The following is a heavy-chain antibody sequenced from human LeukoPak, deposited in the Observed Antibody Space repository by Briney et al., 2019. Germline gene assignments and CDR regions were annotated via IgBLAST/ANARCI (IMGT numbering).Heavy chain of an antibody. D-gene: IGHD2-2*01. J-gene: IGHJ3*02. CDR1: GYTFTGYY. CDR3: ARNEVPNDAFDI. V-gene: IGHV1-2*02. CDR2: INPNSGGT. Sequence: RASVEVSCKASGYTFTGYYMHWVRQAPGQGLEWMGWINPNSGGTTYAQKFQGRVTMTRDTSISTAYMELSRLRSDDTAVYYCARNEVPNDAFDIWGQGTMVTVSS.